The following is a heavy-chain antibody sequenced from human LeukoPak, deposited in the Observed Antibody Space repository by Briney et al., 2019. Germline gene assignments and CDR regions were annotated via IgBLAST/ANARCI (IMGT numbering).Heavy chain of an antibody. CDR1: GGSISGAY. Sequence: SETLSLTCSVSGGSISGAYWSWIRQAPGKGLEWIGYIYYSGSTDYNPSLESRVTISIDTSKNHFSLNLTAVTAADTAIYYCARTGSGRDYYGMDVWGQGTTVAVSS. J-gene: IGHJ6*02. CDR3: ARTGSGRDYYGMDV. D-gene: IGHD5-12*01. CDR2: IYYSGST. V-gene: IGHV4-59*01.